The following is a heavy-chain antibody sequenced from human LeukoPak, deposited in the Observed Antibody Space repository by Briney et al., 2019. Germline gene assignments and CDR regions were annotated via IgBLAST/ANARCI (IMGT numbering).Heavy chain of an antibody. D-gene: IGHD5-12*01. CDR1: GYTFTNYY. CDR3: ARLLDGSGLDY. J-gene: IGHJ4*02. V-gene: IGHV1-46*01. CDR2: LNPISDRT. Sequence: ASVKVSCKASGYTFTNYYMHWVRQAPGQGLEWMGILNPISDRTRDAQKFQGRVTMTRDTSTSTVYMELSSLRSEDTAVYYCARLLDGSGLDYWGQGTLVTVSS.